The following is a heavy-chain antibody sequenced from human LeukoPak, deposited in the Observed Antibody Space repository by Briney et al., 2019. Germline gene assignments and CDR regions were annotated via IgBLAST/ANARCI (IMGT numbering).Heavy chain of an antibody. CDR3: ARDNSSGWFDY. CDR1: GYTFTSYY. D-gene: IGHD6-19*01. V-gene: IGHV1-46*01. J-gene: IGHJ4*02. CDR2: ISPSGGST. Sequence: ASVKVSCKASGYTFTSYYMHWARQAPGQGLEWMGIISPSGGSTSYAQKFQGRVTMTRDTSTSTVYMELSSLRSEDTAVYYCARDNSSGWFDYWGQGTLVTVSS.